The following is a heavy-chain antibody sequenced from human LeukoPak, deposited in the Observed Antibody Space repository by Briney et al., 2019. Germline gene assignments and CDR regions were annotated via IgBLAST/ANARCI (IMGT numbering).Heavy chain of an antibody. V-gene: IGHV4-59*08. Sequence: SETLSLTCTVSGGSVSSYYWNWIRQPPGKGLEWIGYIYYSGSSNYNPSLKSRVTISVDTSKNQLSLKLRSVTAADTAVYYCARLGGTAMVPNYWGQGTLVTVSS. J-gene: IGHJ4*02. CDR1: GGSVSSYY. CDR2: IYYSGSS. D-gene: IGHD5-18*01. CDR3: ARLGGTAMVPNY.